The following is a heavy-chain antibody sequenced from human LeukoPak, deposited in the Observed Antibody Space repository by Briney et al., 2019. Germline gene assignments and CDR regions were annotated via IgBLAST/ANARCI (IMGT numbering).Heavy chain of an antibody. J-gene: IGHJ5*02. CDR1: GYTLTELS. Sequence: ASVKVFCKVSGYTLTELSMHWVRQAPGKGLEWMGSFDPEDGETIYAQKFQGRVTMTEDTSTDTAYMELSSLRSEDTAVYYCATDHWNDVRWFDPWGQGTLVTVSS. D-gene: IGHD1-1*01. V-gene: IGHV1-24*01. CDR3: ATDHWNDVRWFDP. CDR2: FDPEDGET.